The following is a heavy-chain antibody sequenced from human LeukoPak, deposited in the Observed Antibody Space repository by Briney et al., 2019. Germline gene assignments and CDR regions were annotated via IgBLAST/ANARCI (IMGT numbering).Heavy chain of an antibody. CDR2: ISSSSSYI. CDR1: GFTFSSYS. Sequence: TAGGSLRLSCAASGFTFSSYSMNWVRQAPGKGLEWVSSISSSSSYIYYADSVKGRFTISRDNAKNSLYLQMNSLRAEDTAVYYCARSFHRRYCSSTSCQTTTFDPWGQGTLVTVSS. V-gene: IGHV3-21*01. J-gene: IGHJ5*02. CDR3: ARSFHRRYCSSTSCQTTTFDP. D-gene: IGHD2-2*01.